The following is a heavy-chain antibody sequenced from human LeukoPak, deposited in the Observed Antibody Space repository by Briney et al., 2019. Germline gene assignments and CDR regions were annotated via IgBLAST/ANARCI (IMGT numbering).Heavy chain of an antibody. CDR3: ARGGIMVRQSINFHFFYGMDV. J-gene: IGHJ6*02. CDR2: VNHSGSS. CDR1: GGSLIGDY. D-gene: IGHD3-10*01. Sequence: SETLSLTCDVYGGSLIGDYFSWVRQPPGKGLEWIGEVNHSGSSSYNPSLKNRVTISIDTSTNQSSLRLSAVTAADTAIYYCARGGIMVRQSINFHFFYGMDVCGQGTTVTVSS. V-gene: IGHV4-34*01.